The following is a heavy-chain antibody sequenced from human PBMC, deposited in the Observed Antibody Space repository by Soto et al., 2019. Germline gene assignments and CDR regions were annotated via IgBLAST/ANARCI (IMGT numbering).Heavy chain of an antibody. V-gene: IGHV4-31*01. Sequence: QVQLQESGPGLVKPSQTLSLTCTVSGGSIRSGGYYWSWIRQHRGKGLEWIGYIYYNGDTYYNPSLKSLVSISIDTSKNQFSLMLTSVTAADTAVYYCARSHRDNWGSPDYFDYWGQGTLVTVSS. J-gene: IGHJ4*02. D-gene: IGHD7-27*01. CDR2: IYYNGDT. CDR1: GGSIRSGGYY. CDR3: ARSHRDNWGSPDYFDY.